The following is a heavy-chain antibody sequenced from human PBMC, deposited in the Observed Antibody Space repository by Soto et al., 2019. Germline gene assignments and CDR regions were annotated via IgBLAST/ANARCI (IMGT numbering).Heavy chain of an antibody. J-gene: IGHJ5*02. V-gene: IGHV4-34*01. CDR3: ARGEAVAGIAWFDP. CDR2: INHSGST. D-gene: IGHD6-19*01. CDR1: GGSFSGYY. Sequence: SETLSLTCAVYGGSFSGYYWSWIRQPPGKGLEWIGEINHSGSTNYNPSLKSRVTISVDTSKNQFSLKLSSVTAADTAVYYCARGEAVAGIAWFDPWGQGTLVTVSS.